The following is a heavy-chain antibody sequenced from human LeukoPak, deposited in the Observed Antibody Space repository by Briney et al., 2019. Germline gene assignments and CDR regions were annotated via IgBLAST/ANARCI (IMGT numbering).Heavy chain of an antibody. CDR1: GFTFSSYG. D-gene: IGHD3-10*01. CDR3: AKDHSVLWFGEFSYFDY. J-gene: IGHJ4*02. Sequence: PGGSLRLSCAASGFTFSSYGMHWVRQAPGKGLEWVAFIRYDGSNKYYADSVKGQFTISRDNSKNTLYLQMNSLRAEDTAVYYCAKDHSVLWFGEFSYFDYWGQGTLVTVSS. V-gene: IGHV3-30*02. CDR2: IRYDGSNK.